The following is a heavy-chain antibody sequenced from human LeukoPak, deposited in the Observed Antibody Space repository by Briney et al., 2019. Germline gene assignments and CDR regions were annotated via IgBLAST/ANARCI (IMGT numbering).Heavy chain of an antibody. CDR2: IWIDGSNK. CDR3: ARDDGDQPLVV. Sequence: GGTLTLSCLASGFTFNAYGMPWVRQAPGQGREWVALIWIDGSNKYYADSVKGRFTISTDNSKNTLYVQMNGLRAEDTAVYYCARDDGDQPLVVWGQGTTVTVSS. CDR1: GFTFNAYG. V-gene: IGHV3-33*01. D-gene: IGHD2-2*01. J-gene: IGHJ6*02.